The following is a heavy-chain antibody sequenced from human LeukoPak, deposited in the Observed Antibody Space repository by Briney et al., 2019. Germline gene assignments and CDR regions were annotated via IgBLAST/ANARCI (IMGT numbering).Heavy chain of an antibody. Sequence: GGSLRLSCAASGFTFSSYAITWVRQAPGKGLEWVSATSASGGSTYYADSVKGRFTLSRDTSKSILYLQMNSLRAEDTAVYYCAKGSTMLRGVIDYWGQGTLVTVSS. V-gene: IGHV3-23*01. CDR2: TSASGGST. CDR3: AKGSTMLRGVIDY. D-gene: IGHD3-10*01. CDR1: GFTFSSYA. J-gene: IGHJ4*02.